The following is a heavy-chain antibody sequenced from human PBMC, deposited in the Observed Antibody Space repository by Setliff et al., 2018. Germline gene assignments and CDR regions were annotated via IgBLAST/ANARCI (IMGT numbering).Heavy chain of an antibody. J-gene: IGHJ6*03. D-gene: IGHD2-21*02. CDR2: IIPILGIA. Sequence: SVKVSCKASGGTFSSYAISWVRQVPGQGLEWMGGIIPILGIANYAQKFQGRVTITADKSTSTAYMEPSSLRSEDTAVYYCARAVAPRDNYYYMDVWGKGTTVTVSS. CDR1: GGTFSSYA. V-gene: IGHV1-69*10. CDR3: ARAVAPRDNYYYMDV.